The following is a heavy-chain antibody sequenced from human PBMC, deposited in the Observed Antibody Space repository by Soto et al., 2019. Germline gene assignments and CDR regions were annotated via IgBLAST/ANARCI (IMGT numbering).Heavy chain of an antibody. J-gene: IGHJ6*02. CDR2: INAGNGNT. CDR1: GYTFTSYG. CDR3: AKVVGPTPYYYYYYGMDV. Sequence: GASLKVSCKSSGYTFTSYGIHWVRQAPGQRLEWMGWINAGNGNTKYSQKFQGRVTITRDTSASTAYMELSSLRSEDTAVYYCAKVVGPTPYYYYYYGMDVWGQGTTVTVSS. D-gene: IGHD1-26*01. V-gene: IGHV1-3*01.